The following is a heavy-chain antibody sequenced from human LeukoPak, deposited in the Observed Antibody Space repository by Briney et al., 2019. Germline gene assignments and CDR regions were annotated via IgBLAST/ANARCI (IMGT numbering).Heavy chain of an antibody. V-gene: IGHV3-7*01. CDR1: GFTFSNHW. J-gene: IGHJ4*02. Sequence: GGSLRLSCAASGFTFSNHWMNWVRQAPGKGLEWVANIKEDGSEKDYVDSVKGRFTISRDNAKNTLYLQMNSLRAEDTAVYYCAREQMGLAAADYYFDYWGQETLVTVSS. D-gene: IGHD6-13*01. CDR2: IKEDGSEK. CDR3: AREQMGLAAADYYFDY.